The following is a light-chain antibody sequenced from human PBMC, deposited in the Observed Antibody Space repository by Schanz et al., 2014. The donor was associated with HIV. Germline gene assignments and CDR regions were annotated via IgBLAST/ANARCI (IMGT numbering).Light chain of an antibody. V-gene: IGKV3-20*01. Sequence: EIVLTQSPATLSLSPGDRATLSCRASQSFSSRYLSWYQQKPGQAPRLLIYGVSSRAAGIPDRFSGSGSGTDFTLTINRLEPEDFAIYYCQQYDSSTWTFGQGTKVEI. J-gene: IGKJ1*01. CDR2: GVS. CDR3: QQYDSSTWT. CDR1: QSFSSRY.